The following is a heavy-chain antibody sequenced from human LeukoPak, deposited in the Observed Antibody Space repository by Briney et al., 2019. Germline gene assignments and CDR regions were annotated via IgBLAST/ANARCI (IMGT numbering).Heavy chain of an antibody. CDR3: ASVLAGTTPSDFDY. Sequence: PSETLSLTCAVYGGSFSGYYWSWIRQPPGKGLEWIGEINHSGSTNYNPSLKSRVTISVDTSKNQFSLKLSSVTAADTAVYYCASVLAGTTPSDFDYWGQGTLVTVSS. V-gene: IGHV4-34*01. CDR2: INHSGST. D-gene: IGHD1-7*01. J-gene: IGHJ4*02. CDR1: GGSFSGYY.